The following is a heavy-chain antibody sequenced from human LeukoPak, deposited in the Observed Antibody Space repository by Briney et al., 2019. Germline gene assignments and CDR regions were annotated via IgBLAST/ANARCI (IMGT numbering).Heavy chain of an antibody. V-gene: IGHV4-59*01. CDR1: GGSISSYY. Sequence: SETLSLTCTVSGGSISSYYWSWIRQPPGKGLEWIGYIYYSGSTNYNPSLKSRVTISVDTSKNQFSLKLSSVTAADTAVYYCARKGGYYYDSSGYYPSPYWYFDLWGRGTLVTVSS. CDR3: ARKGGYYYDSSGYYPSPYWYFDL. CDR2: IYYSGST. J-gene: IGHJ2*01. D-gene: IGHD3-22*01.